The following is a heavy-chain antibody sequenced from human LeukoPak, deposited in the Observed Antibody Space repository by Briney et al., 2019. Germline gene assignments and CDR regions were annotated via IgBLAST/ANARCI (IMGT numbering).Heavy chain of an antibody. D-gene: IGHD3-9*01. Sequence: SETLSLTCTVSGASTTSFYWNWIRQPPGKGLEWLGYIYNSGNTNYNPSLKSRVAISVDTSKNQFSLKLSSMTVADTDVYYCARRLNDILTGFMAFDIWGQGTMVTVSS. CDR3: ARRLNDILTGFMAFDI. CDR1: GASTTSFY. V-gene: IGHV4-59*08. CDR2: IYNSGNT. J-gene: IGHJ3*02.